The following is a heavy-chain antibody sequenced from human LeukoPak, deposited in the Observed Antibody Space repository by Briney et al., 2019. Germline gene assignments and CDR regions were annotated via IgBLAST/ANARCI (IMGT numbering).Heavy chain of an antibody. CDR3: ARGLGDSSGYDP. D-gene: IGHD3-22*01. V-gene: IGHV4-31*03. CDR1: GGSISSGGYY. Sequence: SETLSLTCTVSGGSISSGGYYWSWLRQHPGKGLEWIGYIYYSGSTYYNPSLKSRVTISVDTSKNQFSLKLSPVTAADTAVYYCARGLGDSSGYDPWGQGTLVTVSS. J-gene: IGHJ5*02. CDR2: IYYSGST.